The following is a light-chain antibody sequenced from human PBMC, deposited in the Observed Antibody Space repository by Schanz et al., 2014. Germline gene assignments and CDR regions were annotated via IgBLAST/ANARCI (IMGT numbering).Light chain of an antibody. CDR3: AAWDANLKGWV. CDR1: SSNIGSHT. J-gene: IGLJ3*02. Sequence: QSVLTQPPSASGTPGQRVTISCSGSSSNIGSHTVNWYQQFPGAAPKLLIYTNNQRPSGVPDRFFGSKSGTSASLAISGLQSEDEADYYCAAWDANLKGWVFGGGTKVTVL. CDR2: TNN. V-gene: IGLV1-44*01.